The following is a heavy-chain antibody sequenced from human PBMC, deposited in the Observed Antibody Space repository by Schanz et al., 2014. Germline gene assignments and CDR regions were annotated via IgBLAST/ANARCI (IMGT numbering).Heavy chain of an antibody. CDR2: LRNRGFSYTT. CDR3: ATTSYNFDY. V-gene: IGHV3-72*01. Sequence: VQLVQSGGGVVQPGGSLRLSCAASGFTFSDYCMVWIRQAPGKGLEWVGRLRNRGFSYTTDYAASVKGRFTISRDVSKNSLYLQMNSLKTEDTAVYFCATTSYNFDYWGRGSLVTVSS. J-gene: IGHJ4*02. D-gene: IGHD1-26*01. CDR1: GFTFSDYC.